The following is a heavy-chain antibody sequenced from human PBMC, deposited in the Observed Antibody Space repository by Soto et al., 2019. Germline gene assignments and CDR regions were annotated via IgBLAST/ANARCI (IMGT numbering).Heavy chain of an antibody. Sequence: PSETLSLTCTVSDDFISSYYWNWIRQPAGKGLEWIGRVSTNGATNYNPSLESRVTMSVDTSKNQFSLKLTSVTAADTAVYFCARADYEILTGSYAMDVWGQGXTVTVPS. CDR3: ARADYEILTGSYAMDV. V-gene: IGHV4-4*07. CDR2: VSTNGAT. CDR1: DDFISSYY. D-gene: IGHD3-9*01. J-gene: IGHJ6*02.